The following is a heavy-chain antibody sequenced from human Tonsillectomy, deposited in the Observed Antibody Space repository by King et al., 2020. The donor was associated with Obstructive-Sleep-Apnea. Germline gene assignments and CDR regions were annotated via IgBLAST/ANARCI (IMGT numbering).Heavy chain of an antibody. J-gene: IGHJ5*02. CDR1: GGSISSFY. CDR2: INNSGST. V-gene: IGHV4-59*01. Sequence: QLQESGPGLVKPSETLSLTCTVSGGSISSFYWSWIRQSPGKGLEWIGYINNSGSTNYDPSLKSRVTISIDTSKNHFSLRLGSVNAADTAVYYCARVGVDYDILTGHNGHRDWFDPWGQGILVTVSS. CDR3: ARVGVDYDILTGHNGHRDWFDP. D-gene: IGHD3-9*01.